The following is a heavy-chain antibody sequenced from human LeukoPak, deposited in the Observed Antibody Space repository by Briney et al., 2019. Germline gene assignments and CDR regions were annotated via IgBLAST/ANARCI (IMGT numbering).Heavy chain of an antibody. J-gene: IGHJ6*03. CDR3: AKDKVHIQLWLGYYYMDV. Sequence: PGGSLRLSCAASGFTFSSHAVSWVRQAPGKGLEWVSAISGSGGSTYYADSVKGRFTISRDNSKNTLYPQMNSLRAEDTAVYYCAKDKVHIQLWLGYYYMDVWGKGTTVTVSS. D-gene: IGHD5-18*01. V-gene: IGHV3-23*01. CDR1: GFTFSSHA. CDR2: ISGSGGST.